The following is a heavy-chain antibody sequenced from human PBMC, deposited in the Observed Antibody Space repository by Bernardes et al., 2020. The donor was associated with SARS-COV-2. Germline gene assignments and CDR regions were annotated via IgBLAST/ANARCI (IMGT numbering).Heavy chain of an antibody. D-gene: IGHD3-3*01. Sequence: SGPTLVKPTQTLTLTCTFSGFSLSTSGVGVGWIRQPPGKALEWLALIYWDDDKRYSPSLKSRLTITKDTSKNQVVLTMTNMDPVDTATYYCAHRTAAFWSGQWDYWGQGTLVTVSS. CDR1: GFSLSTSGVG. V-gene: IGHV2-5*02. CDR3: AHRTAAFWSGQWDY. CDR2: IYWDDDK. J-gene: IGHJ4*02.